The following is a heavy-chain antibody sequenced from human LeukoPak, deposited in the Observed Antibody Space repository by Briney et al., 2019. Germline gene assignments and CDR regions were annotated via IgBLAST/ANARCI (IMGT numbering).Heavy chain of an antibody. CDR3: ATVFDF. CDR1: GFTFSTYA. CDR2: ISSSSTI. V-gene: IGHV3-48*03. Sequence: PGGSLRLSCAASGFTFSTYAMHWVRQAPGKGLEWVSYISSSSTIYYADSVKGRFTISRDDAKNTVYLQMNSLRAEDTAVYYCATVFDFWGQGTLVTVSS. J-gene: IGHJ5*01.